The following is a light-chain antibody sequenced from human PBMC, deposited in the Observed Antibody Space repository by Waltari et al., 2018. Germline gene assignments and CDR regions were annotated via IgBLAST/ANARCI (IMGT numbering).Light chain of an antibody. V-gene: IGLV3-19*01. Sequence: SSELTQDPAVSVAMGQTVRITCPGVSLNSYYASWYQQRPGQAPILVIYDKNNRPSGVPDRFSGSSSHNTGSLTITGAQAEDEASYYCHSRDASGVAGSFGGGTKLTVL. CDR3: HSRDASGVAGS. CDR1: SLNSYY. J-gene: IGLJ2*01. CDR2: DKN.